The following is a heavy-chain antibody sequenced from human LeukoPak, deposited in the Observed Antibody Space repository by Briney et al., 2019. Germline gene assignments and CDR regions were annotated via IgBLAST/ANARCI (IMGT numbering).Heavy chain of an antibody. CDR2: IIPILGIA. Sequence: SVKVSCKASGGTFSSYAISWVRQAPGQGLEWMGRIIPILGIANYARKFQGRVTITADKSTSTAYMELSSLRSEDTAVYYCARVDLMVRGVVLDYWGQGTLVTVSS. CDR3: ARVDLMVRGVVLDY. CDR1: GGTFSSYA. J-gene: IGHJ4*02. V-gene: IGHV1-69*04. D-gene: IGHD3-10*01.